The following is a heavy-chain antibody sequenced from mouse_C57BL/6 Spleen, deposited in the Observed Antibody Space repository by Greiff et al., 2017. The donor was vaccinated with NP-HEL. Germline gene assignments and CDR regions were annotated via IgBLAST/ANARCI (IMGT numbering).Heavy chain of an antibody. CDR2: ISSGSSTI. Sequence: EVQVVESGGGLVKPGGSLKLSCAASGFTFSDYGMHWVRQAPEKGLEWVAYISSGSSTIYYADTVKGRFTISRDNAKNTLFLQMTSLRSEDTAMYYCAATVVATRDYWGQGTSVTVSS. CDR1: GFTFSDYG. V-gene: IGHV5-17*01. CDR3: AATVVATRDY. J-gene: IGHJ4*01. D-gene: IGHD1-1*01.